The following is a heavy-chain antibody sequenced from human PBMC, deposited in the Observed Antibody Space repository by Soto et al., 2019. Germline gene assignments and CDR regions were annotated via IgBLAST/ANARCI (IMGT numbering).Heavy chain of an antibody. CDR1: GGTFSSYA. CDR3: AREPAARPRRPYYFDY. D-gene: IGHD6-6*01. Sequence: QVQLVQSGAEVKKPGSSVKVSCKASGGTFSSYAISWVRQAPGQGLEWMGGIIPIFGTANYAQKFQGRVTITADDSTSTAYMELSSLRSEDTAVYYCAREPAARPRRPYYFDYWGQGTLVTVSS. V-gene: IGHV1-69*01. J-gene: IGHJ4*02. CDR2: IIPIFGTA.